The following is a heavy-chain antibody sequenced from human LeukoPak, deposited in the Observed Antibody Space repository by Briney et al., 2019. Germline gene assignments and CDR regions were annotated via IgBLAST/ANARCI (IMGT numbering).Heavy chain of an antibody. V-gene: IGHV3-30*02. J-gene: IGHJ1*01. Sequence: PGGPLRLSCAASGFTFSSYGMHWVRQAPGKGLEWVAFIRNDGTYKYYTDSVKGRFTISRDNSKNTLYLQMNSLRAEDTAIYYCAKDWDGRARAEYFQHWGQGTLVTVSS. CDR3: AKDWDGRARAEYFQH. D-gene: IGHD5-24*01. CDR1: GFTFSSYG. CDR2: IRNDGTYK.